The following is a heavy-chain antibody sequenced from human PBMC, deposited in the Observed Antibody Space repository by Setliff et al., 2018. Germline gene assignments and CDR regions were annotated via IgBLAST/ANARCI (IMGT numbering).Heavy chain of an antibody. J-gene: IGHJ5*02. CDR3: AREEVGRYSSGWYISSDNWFDP. CDR2: INPNSGGT. D-gene: IGHD6-19*01. CDR1: GYTFTGYY. Sequence: ASVKVSCKASGYTFTGYYMHWVRQAPGQGLEWMGRINPNSGGTNYAQKFQGRVTMTRDTYISTAYMELSRLRSDDTAVYYCAREEVGRYSSGWYISSDNWFDPWGQGTLVTVSS. V-gene: IGHV1-2*06.